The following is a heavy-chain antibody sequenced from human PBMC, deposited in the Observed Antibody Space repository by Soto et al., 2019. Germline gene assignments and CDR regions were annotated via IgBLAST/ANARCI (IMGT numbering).Heavy chain of an antibody. V-gene: IGHV3-30*04. J-gene: IGHJ5*02. CDR1: GFSFSHYA. D-gene: IGHD3-10*01. Sequence: GGSLRLSCAASGFSFSHYAMHWVRQPPGRGLEWVALISYDGENQYFTDSVRGRFTISRDNSKTAVYLEMNNLRLDDTATYYCVSPHSESSNAFDLWGQGTLVTVSS. CDR2: ISYDGENQ. CDR3: VSPHSESSNAFDL.